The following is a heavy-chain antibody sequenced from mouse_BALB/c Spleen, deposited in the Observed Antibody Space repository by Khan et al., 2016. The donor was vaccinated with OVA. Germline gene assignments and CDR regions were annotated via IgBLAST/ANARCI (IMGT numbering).Heavy chain of an antibody. V-gene: IGHV1S81*02. CDR2: TNPTNGRT. Sequence: QVQLQQPGAELVTAGASVKMSCKASGYTFTSYWMHWVKQRLGQGLEWFAETNPTNGRTYYNEKFKSKATLTVDKSSSTAYMLLSGPTIEDSAGSYFARIKKIVATYFDYWGQGTTLTVSS. CDR1: GYTFTSYW. D-gene: IGHD1-1*01. CDR3: ARIKKIVATYFDY. J-gene: IGHJ2*01.